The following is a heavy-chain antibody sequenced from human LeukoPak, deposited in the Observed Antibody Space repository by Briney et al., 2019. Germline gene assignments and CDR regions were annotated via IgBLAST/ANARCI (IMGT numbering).Heavy chain of an antibody. CDR3: ARGYSSGTASY. Sequence: TETLSLTCTVSGGSISSYYWSWIRQPPGKGLEWIGYIYYSGSTNYNPSLKSRVTLSVDTSKNQFSLKLGSVTAADTAVYYCARGYSSGTASYWGQGTLVTVSS. CDR2: IYYSGST. V-gene: IGHV4-59*01. CDR1: GGSISSYY. J-gene: IGHJ4*02. D-gene: IGHD3-3*01.